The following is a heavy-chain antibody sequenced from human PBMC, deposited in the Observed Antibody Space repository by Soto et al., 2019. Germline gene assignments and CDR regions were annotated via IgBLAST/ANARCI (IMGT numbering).Heavy chain of an antibody. D-gene: IGHD4-4*01. CDR1: GGTFSSYA. Sequence: QVQLVQSGAEVKKPGSSVKVSCKASGGTFSSYAISWVRQAPGQGLEWMGGIIPIFGTANYAQKFQGRVTITEDDSPSAAYMELSSLRSEDTAVYYCARNDYSNSPDYYGMDVCGQGTTVTFSS. J-gene: IGHJ6*02. CDR2: IIPIFGTA. V-gene: IGHV1-69*01. CDR3: ARNDYSNSPDYYGMDV.